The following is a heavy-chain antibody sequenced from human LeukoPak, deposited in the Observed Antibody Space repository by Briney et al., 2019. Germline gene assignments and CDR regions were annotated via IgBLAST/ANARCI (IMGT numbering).Heavy chain of an antibody. CDR3: ARDGDTLDY. CDR1: GFTFSSYA. J-gene: IGHJ4*02. CDR2: ICASGDNA. V-gene: IGHV3-23*01. D-gene: IGHD4-17*01. Sequence: GGSLRLSCAASGFTFSSYAMSWVRQAPGKGLEWVSVICASGDNAYYADSVKGRFSISRDNSKNTLYLQMNSLRAEDTAVYYCARDGDTLDYWGQGTLVTVSS.